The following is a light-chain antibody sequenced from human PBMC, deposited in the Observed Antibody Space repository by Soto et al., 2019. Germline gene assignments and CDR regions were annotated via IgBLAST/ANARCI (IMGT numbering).Light chain of an antibody. J-gene: IGKJ4*01. Sequence: LSQSPGTLSLYPGERATLSCRASQSVRGSYLAWYQQKPGQAPRLLIFGAASRATGTPDRFSGRGSGTDFTLKISRVEAEDVGIYYCMQSIQLPLTFGGGTKVDIK. CDR2: GAA. V-gene: IGKV3-20*01. CDR1: QSVRGSY. CDR3: MQSIQLPLT.